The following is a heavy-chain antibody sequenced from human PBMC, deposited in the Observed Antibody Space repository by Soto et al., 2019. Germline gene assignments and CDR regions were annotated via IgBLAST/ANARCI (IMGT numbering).Heavy chain of an antibody. CDR3: AKDRVSGTFYTPLGF. V-gene: IGHV3-30*18. D-gene: IGHD1-7*01. CDR1: GFNFDNYG. J-gene: IGHJ4*02. Sequence: PGGSLRLSCQASGFNFDNYGMHWVRQAPAKGLEWVAVITYDGSNKYYADSVKGRFTISRDNSKNTLSLHLNTLKPEDTAVYHCAKDRVSGTFYTPLGFWGQGTLVTVSS. CDR2: ITYDGSNK.